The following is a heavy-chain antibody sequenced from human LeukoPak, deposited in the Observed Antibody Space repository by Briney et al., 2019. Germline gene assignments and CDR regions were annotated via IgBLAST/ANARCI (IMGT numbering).Heavy chain of an antibody. CDR3: ARENHQLQTYYYYMDV. CDR2: IYYIGST. V-gene: IGHV4-39*07. Sequence: SETLSLTCTVSGDSISSSPYYWGWVRQPPGKGLEWIGSIYYIGSTHYNPSLKRRVTISVDTSKNQFSLKLTSVTAADTAVYYCARENHQLQTYYYYMDVWGKGTTVTISS. D-gene: IGHD1-1*01. J-gene: IGHJ6*03. CDR1: GDSISSSPYY.